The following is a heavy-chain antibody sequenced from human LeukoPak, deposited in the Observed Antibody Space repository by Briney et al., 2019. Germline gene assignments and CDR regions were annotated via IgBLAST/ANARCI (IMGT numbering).Heavy chain of an antibody. Sequence: PGGSLRLSCAASGFTFSDAWMSWVRQAPGKGLEWVGRIKSKTDGGTTDYAAPVKGRFTISRDDSKNTLYLQMNSLKTEDTAVYYCTTGPYDFWSGYLTAWGQGTLVTVSS. CDR2: IKSKTDGGTT. CDR3: TTGPYDFWSGYLTA. CDR1: GFTFSDAW. J-gene: IGHJ5*02. D-gene: IGHD3-3*01. V-gene: IGHV3-15*01.